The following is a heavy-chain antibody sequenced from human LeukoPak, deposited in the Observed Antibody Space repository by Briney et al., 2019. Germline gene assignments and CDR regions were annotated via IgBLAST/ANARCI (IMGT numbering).Heavy chain of an antibody. V-gene: IGHV3-30-3*01. D-gene: IGHD3-3*01. Sequence: GGSLRLSCAASGFTFSSYAMHWVRQAPGKGLEWVAVISYDGSNKYYADSVKGRFTISRDNSKNTLYLQMNSLRAEDTAVYYCAKDPAGRTYDFWSGYSSPYYFDYWGQGTLVTVSS. J-gene: IGHJ4*02. CDR1: GFTFSSYA. CDR2: ISYDGSNK. CDR3: AKDPAGRTYDFWSGYSSPYYFDY.